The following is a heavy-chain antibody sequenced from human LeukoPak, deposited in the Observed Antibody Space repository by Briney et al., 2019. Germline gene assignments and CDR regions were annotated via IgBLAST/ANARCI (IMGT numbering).Heavy chain of an antibody. Sequence: PGGSLRLSCAASGFTFSSYAMSWVRQAPGKGLEWVSAISGSGGSTHYADSVKGRFTISRDNSKNTLYLQMNSLRAEDTAVYYCAKPYDSSGCYPGWFQHWGQGTLVTVSS. CDR3: AKPYDSSGCYPGWFQH. CDR1: GFTFSSYA. V-gene: IGHV3-23*01. D-gene: IGHD3-22*01. CDR2: ISGSGGST. J-gene: IGHJ1*01.